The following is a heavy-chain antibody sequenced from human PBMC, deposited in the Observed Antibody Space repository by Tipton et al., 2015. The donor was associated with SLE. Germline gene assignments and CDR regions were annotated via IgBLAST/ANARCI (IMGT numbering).Heavy chain of an antibody. Sequence: AVSGFTFSTHWMHWVRQAPGKGLVWVSRINTDGSTTSYADSVKGRLTISRDNAKSTLYLQMNSLRVEDTAVYYCARAVADWGWLVVYWGRGTQVTVSS. CDR2: INTDGSTT. D-gene: IGHD6-19*01. V-gene: IGHV3-74*01. CDR1: GFTFSTHW. CDR3: ARAVADWGWLVVY. J-gene: IGHJ4*02.